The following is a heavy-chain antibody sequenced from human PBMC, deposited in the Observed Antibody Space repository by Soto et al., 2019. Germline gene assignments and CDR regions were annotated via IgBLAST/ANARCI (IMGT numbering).Heavy chain of an antibody. CDR2: FDPEDGET. CDR3: ATVERVSGQRGSGSSPFYYYYYYMDV. CDR1: GYTLTELS. V-gene: IGHV1-24*01. J-gene: IGHJ6*03. Sequence: ASVKVSCKVSGYTLTELSMHWVRQAPGKGLEWMGGFDPEDGETIYAQKFQGRVTMTEDTSTDTAYMELSSLRSGDTAVYYCATVERVSGQRGSGSSPFYYYYYYMDVWGKGTTVTVSS. D-gene: IGHD3-10*01.